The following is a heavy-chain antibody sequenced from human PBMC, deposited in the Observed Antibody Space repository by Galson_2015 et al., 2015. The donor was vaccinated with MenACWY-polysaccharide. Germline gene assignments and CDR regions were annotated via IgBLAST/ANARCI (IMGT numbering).Heavy chain of an antibody. D-gene: IGHD2-2*01. V-gene: IGHV4-38-2*01. Sequence: SETLSLTCAVSDYSIRSGYFWGWIRQPPGKGLEWIASIFHSGTTYYNPSLKSRVTISVDTSKNQFSLKLSSVTAADTAVYYCASLPLGNCGSVSCYGYFHHWGQGTLVTVSS. CDR2: IFHSGTT. CDR1: DYSIRSGYF. CDR3: ASLPLGNCGSVSCYGYFHH. J-gene: IGHJ1*01.